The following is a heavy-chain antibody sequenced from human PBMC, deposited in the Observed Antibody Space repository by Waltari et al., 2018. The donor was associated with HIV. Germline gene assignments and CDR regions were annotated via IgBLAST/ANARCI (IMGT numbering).Heavy chain of an antibody. CDR2: SYYSVST. D-gene: IGHD1-1*01. CDR3: ARGGYGSPFHY. CDR1: GGSVNSGTYY. V-gene: IGHV4-61*01. J-gene: IGHJ4*02. Sequence: QVQLQESGPGLLKPSETLSLRCTVSGGSVNSGTYYWSWIRQPPGKGLEWIGYSYYSVSTNYNPSLQSRVTVSVDTSKNQFSLKLTSVTAADTAIYYCARGGYGSPFHYCGQGTPVTVSS.